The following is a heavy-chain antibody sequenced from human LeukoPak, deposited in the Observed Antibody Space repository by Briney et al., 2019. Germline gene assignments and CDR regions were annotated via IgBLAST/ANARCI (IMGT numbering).Heavy chain of an antibody. CDR2: IYHSGST. CDR3: AMGVIVVVPAAIKDDY. J-gene: IGHJ4*02. Sequence: PSETLSLTCTVSGYSISSGYYWGWIRQPPGKGLEGIGSIYHSGSTYYNPSLKGRVTISVDTSKNQFSLKLSSVTAADTAVYYCAMGVIVVVPAAIKDDYWGQGTLVTVSS. D-gene: IGHD2-2*02. V-gene: IGHV4-38-2*02. CDR1: GYSISSGYY.